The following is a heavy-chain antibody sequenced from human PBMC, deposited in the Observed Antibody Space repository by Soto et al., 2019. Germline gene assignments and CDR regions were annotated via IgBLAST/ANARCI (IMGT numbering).Heavy chain of an antibody. CDR2: IDPSDSYT. J-gene: IGHJ6*02. Sequence: GESLKISCKGSGYSFTSYWISWVRQMPGKGLEWMGRIDPSDSYTNYSPSFQGHVTISADKSISTAYLQWSSLKASDTAMYYCARHGGDFWSGYRIYYYGMDVWGQGTTVTVSS. CDR3: ARHGGDFWSGYRIYYYGMDV. V-gene: IGHV5-10-1*01. CDR1: GYSFTSYW. D-gene: IGHD3-3*01.